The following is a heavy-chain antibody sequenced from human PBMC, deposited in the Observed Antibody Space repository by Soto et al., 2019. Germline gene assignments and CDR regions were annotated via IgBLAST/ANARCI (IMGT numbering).Heavy chain of an antibody. D-gene: IGHD6-6*01. CDR1: GYTFTSYA. V-gene: IGHV1-3*01. Sequence: ASVKVSCKASGYTFTSYAMHWVRQAPGQRLEWMGWINAGNGNTKYSQKFQGRVTITRDTSASTAYMELSSLRSEDTAVYYCARSRWQLVLSGYWGQGTLVTVSS. J-gene: IGHJ4*02. CDR2: INAGNGNT. CDR3: ARSRWQLVLSGY.